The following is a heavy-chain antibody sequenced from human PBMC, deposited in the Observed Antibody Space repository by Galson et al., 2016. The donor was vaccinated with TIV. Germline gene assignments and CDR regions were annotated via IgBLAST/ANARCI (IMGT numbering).Heavy chain of an antibody. CDR3: TRDGPLFGVEIDY. Sequence: SLRLSCAASGFSFSSYSMNWVRQAPGKGLEWVSSISRGGSNYIYYADSVKGRCIISRDSAKNSLYLQMNSLRAEDTAVYYCTRDGPLFGVEIDYWGQGTLVTVSS. D-gene: IGHD3-3*01. J-gene: IGHJ4*02. CDR1: GFSFSSYS. V-gene: IGHV3-21*01. CDR2: ISRGGSNYI.